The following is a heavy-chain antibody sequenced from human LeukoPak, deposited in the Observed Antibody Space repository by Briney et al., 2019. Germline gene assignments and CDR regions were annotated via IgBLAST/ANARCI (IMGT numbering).Heavy chain of an antibody. V-gene: IGHV1-69*13. J-gene: IGHJ4*02. Sequence: ASVKVSCKVSGDTFRSNAVSWVRQGPRQGLEWMGGIIPIFGITNYAQKFQGRVTITADESTSTAYMELSSLRSEDTAVYYCARGGTYTALASDYWGQGTLVTVSS. CDR2: IIPIFGIT. CDR3: ARGGTYTALASDY. CDR1: GDTFRSNA. D-gene: IGHD5-18*01.